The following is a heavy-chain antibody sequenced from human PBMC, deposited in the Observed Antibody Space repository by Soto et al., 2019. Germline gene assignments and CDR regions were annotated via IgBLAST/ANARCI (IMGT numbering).Heavy chain of an antibody. V-gene: IGHV3-23*01. J-gene: IGHJ4*02. CDR1: GFTFSTYW. CDR3: AKDNIAVAGTVFDY. D-gene: IGHD6-19*01. Sequence: PGGSLRLSCAASGFTFSTYWMHWVRQAPGKGLVWVSAISGNGSSTYYADSVKGRFTISRDNSKNTLYLQMNSLRAEDTAVYYCAKDNIAVAGTVFDYWGQGTLVTVSS. CDR2: ISGNGSST.